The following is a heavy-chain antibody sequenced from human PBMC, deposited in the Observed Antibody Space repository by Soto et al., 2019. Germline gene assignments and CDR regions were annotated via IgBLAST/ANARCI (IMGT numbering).Heavy chain of an antibody. D-gene: IGHD3-22*01. Sequence: QVQLVQSGAEVKKPGASVKVSCKASGYTFTSYGISWVRQAPGQGLEWMGWISAYNGNTNYAQRLQGRVTMTTDTSTSTAYMERRSLRSDDTAVYYCARDRKEAYYYYSSGYSRFDYWGQGTLVTVSS. CDR1: GYTFTSYG. V-gene: IGHV1-18*01. J-gene: IGHJ4*02. CDR3: ARDRKEAYYYYSSGYSRFDY. CDR2: ISAYNGNT.